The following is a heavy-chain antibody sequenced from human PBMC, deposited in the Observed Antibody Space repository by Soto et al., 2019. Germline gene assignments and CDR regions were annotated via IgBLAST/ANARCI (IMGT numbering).Heavy chain of an antibody. D-gene: IGHD6-19*01. CDR1: GFSFSEYS. CDR3: AKPLQQWLVQGSGVDV. J-gene: IGHJ6*02. V-gene: IGHV3-23*01. CDR2: ISGDTATT. Sequence: QSGGSLRLSCAASGFSFSEYSMTWVRQAPGKGLQWVSAISGDTATTHYADSVKGRFTISRDNSRDTLYLQMNSLRVEDTAIYYCAKPLQQWLVQGSGVDVWGQGTTVTVSS.